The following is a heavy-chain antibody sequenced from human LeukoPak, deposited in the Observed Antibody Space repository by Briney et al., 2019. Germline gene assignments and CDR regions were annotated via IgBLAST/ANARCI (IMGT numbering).Heavy chain of an antibody. Sequence: LGGSLRLSCAASGFTFSSYAMSWVRQAPGKGLEWVSAISGSGGSTYYADSVKGRFTISRDNSKNTLYLQMNSLRAEDTAVYYCAKGGYCSSTSCYNYNWFDPWGQGTLVTVSS. J-gene: IGHJ5*02. CDR1: GFTFSSYA. V-gene: IGHV3-23*01. CDR3: AKGGYCSSTSCYNYNWFDP. D-gene: IGHD2-2*02. CDR2: ISGSGGST.